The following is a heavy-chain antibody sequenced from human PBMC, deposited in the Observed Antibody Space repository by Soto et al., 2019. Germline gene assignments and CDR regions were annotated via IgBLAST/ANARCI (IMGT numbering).Heavy chain of an antibody. CDR1: GGSISSSSYY. J-gene: IGHJ4*02. CDR2: IYYSGST. CDR3: ARNKLLYSGYDWEDY. V-gene: IGHV4-39*01. D-gene: IGHD5-12*01. Sequence: SETLSLTCTVSGGSISSSSYYWGWIRQPTGKGLEWIGSIYYSGSTYYNPSLKSRVTISVDTSKNQFSLKLSSVTAADTAVYYCARNKLLYSGYDWEDYWGQGTLVTVSS.